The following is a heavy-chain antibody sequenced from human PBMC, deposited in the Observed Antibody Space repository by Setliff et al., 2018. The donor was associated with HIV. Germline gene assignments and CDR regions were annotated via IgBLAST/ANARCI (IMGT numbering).Heavy chain of an antibody. CDR1: GYTFTSYD. V-gene: IGHV1-8*02. D-gene: IGHD3-10*01. Sequence: GASVKVSCKASGYTFTSYDINWVRQATGQGLEWMGWMNPSGATGYAQEFQGRVTMTRDTSISTAYMELSSLRSEDTAVYYCARVISGRGRELPDFDYWGQGTQVTVSS. CDR3: ARVISGRGRELPDFDY. J-gene: IGHJ4*02. CDR2: MNPSGAT.